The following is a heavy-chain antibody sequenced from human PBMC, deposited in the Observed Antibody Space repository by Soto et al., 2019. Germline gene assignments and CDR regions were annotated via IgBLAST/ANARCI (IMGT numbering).Heavy chain of an antibody. V-gene: IGHV3-48*02. CDR3: ARTSYCTSDSCPPGVPS. Sequence: EVQLVQSGGGLVQPGGSLRLSCAASGFTFEIHSMNWVRQAPGKGLEWVSSIDASGTTIYYADSVKGRFDISRDNAKSSLYRQMNNLRDEDTAVYYCARTSYCTSDSCPPGVPSWGQGTLVTVSS. D-gene: IGHD2-2*01. CDR2: IDASGTTI. CDR1: GFTFEIHS. J-gene: IGHJ1*01.